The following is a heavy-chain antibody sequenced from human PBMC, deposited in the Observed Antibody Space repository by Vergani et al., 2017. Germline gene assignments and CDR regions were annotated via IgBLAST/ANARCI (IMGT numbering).Heavy chain of an antibody. Sequence: VQLVESGGGLVQPGGSLKLSCAASGFTFSSYAMHWVRQAPGKGLEWVAVISYDGSNKYYADSVKGRFTISRDNSKNTLYLQMNSLRAEDTAVYYCARSWTGNPGPNWFDPWGQGTLVTVSS. J-gene: IGHJ5*02. D-gene: IGHD1-14*01. CDR1: GFTFSSYA. CDR2: ISYDGSNK. V-gene: IGHV3-30-3*01. CDR3: ARSWTGNPGPNWFDP.